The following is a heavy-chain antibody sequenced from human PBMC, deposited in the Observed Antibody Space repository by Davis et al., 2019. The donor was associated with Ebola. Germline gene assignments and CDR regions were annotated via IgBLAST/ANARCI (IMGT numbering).Heavy chain of an antibody. D-gene: IGHD6-13*01. J-gene: IGHJ6*03. V-gene: IGHV4-61*09. CDR1: GGSIISAGYY. CDR2: IYNSVTT. Sequence: SETLSLTCTVSGGSIISAGYYWSWMRQPAGKGLEWIGHIYNSVTTHYNPSLKGRVTISVDTSKNQFSLKLSSVTAADTAVYYCARLREYVSSWYGIYYYYMDVWGKGTTVTVS. CDR3: ARLREYVSSWYGIYYYYMDV.